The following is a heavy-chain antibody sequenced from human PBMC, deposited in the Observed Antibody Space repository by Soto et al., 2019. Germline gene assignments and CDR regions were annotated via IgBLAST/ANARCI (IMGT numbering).Heavy chain of an antibody. CDR2: IYYSGST. J-gene: IGHJ6*02. CDR3: ARDGVRDRGDYYYVMDV. Sequence: SETLSLTCTVSGGSISSGGYYWSWIRQHPGKGLEWIGYIYYSGSTYYNPSLKNRVTISVDTSKNQFSLKLSSVTAADTAVYYCARDGVRDRGDYYYVMDVWGQGTKVTVSS. D-gene: IGHD3-10*02. CDR1: GGSISSGGYY. V-gene: IGHV4-31*03.